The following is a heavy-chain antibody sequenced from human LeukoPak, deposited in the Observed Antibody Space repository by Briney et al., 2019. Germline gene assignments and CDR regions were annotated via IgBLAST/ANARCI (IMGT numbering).Heavy chain of an antibody. CDR1: GFTFSSYW. CDR3: ARDVQGGYCSSASCYSDY. V-gene: IGHV3-74*01. J-gene: IGHJ4*02. Sequence: GGSLRLSCAASGFTFSSYWMHWVRQAPGKGVVWVSRINSDGSSTIYADSVRGRFTISRDNSKNTLYLQMNSLRVDDTAVYYCARDVQGGYCSSASCYSDYWGQGTLVTVSS. D-gene: IGHD2-2*01. CDR2: INSDGSST.